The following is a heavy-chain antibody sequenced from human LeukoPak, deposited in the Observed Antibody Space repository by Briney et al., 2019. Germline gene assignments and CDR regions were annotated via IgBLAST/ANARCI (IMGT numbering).Heavy chain of an antibody. Sequence: GGSLRLSCVASGFTFSSYYMSWVRQAPGKGLEWVSSISSSSSYIYYADSVKGRFTISRDNAKNSLYLQMNSLRAEDTAVYYCAREGLIDYWGQGTLVTVSS. CDR3: AREGLIDY. V-gene: IGHV3-21*01. J-gene: IGHJ4*02. CDR2: ISSSSSYI. CDR1: GFTFSSYY.